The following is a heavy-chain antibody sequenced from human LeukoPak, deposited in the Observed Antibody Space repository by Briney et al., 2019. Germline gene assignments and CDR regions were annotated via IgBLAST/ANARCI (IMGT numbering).Heavy chain of an antibody. CDR1: GYTFTDYG. V-gene: IGHV1-69*06. Sequence: SMKVSCKASGYTFTDYGISWVRQAPGQGLEWMGGIIPIFGTANYAQKFQGRVTITADKSTSTAYMELSSLRSEATAVYYCARLYSGYDRHTRNWGQGTLVTVSS. D-gene: IGHD5-12*01. CDR3: ARLYSGYDRHTRN. CDR2: IIPIFGTA. J-gene: IGHJ4*02.